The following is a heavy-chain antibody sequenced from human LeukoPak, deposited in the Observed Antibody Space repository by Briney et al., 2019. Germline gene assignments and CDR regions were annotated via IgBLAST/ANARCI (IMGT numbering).Heavy chain of an antibody. CDR1: GFTFSSYV. V-gene: IGHV3-33*06. D-gene: IGHD5-12*01. CDR2: IWYDGSNK. CDR3: AKAQKYSGYDLAFDI. Sequence: QPGRSLRLSCAASGFTFSSYVMHWVRQAPGKGLEWVAVIWYDGSNKYYADSVKGRFTISRDNSKNTLYLQMNSLRAEDTAVYYCAKAQKYSGYDLAFDIWGQGTMVTVSS. J-gene: IGHJ3*02.